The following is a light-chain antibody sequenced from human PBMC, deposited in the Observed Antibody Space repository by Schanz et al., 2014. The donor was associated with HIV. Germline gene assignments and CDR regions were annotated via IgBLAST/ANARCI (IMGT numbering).Light chain of an antibody. V-gene: IGLV2-18*02. Sequence: QSALTQPPSVSGSPGQSVTISCTGTSSDIGTYNRVSWYQQFPGTAPKLLIYEVSDRPSGIPDRFSGSKSGNTASLTISGLQAEDEADYFCCSDTRTGTLIFGGGTKLTVL. CDR2: EVS. J-gene: IGLJ2*01. CDR1: SSDIGTYNR. CDR3: CSDTRTGTLI.